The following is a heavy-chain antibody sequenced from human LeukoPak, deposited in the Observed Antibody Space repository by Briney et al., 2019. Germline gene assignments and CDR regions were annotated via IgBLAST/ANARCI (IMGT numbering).Heavy chain of an antibody. Sequence: GESLKISCQGFGYSFTNSWIGWVRQMPGKGLEWMGIIYPGDSDSRYSPSFQGQVTISADKSIRTAYLQWSSLKASDTAMYFCATARPHRGFDVWGQGTMVTVSS. V-gene: IGHV5-51*01. J-gene: IGHJ3*01. CDR3: ATARPHRGFDV. CDR1: GYSFTNSW. CDR2: IYPGDSDS.